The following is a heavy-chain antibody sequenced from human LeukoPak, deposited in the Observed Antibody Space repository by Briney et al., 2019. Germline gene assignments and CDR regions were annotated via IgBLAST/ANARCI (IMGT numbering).Heavy chain of an antibody. J-gene: IGHJ5*02. Sequence: RTLRLSCAASGFTFSRCGLHRIRQAPGKGLEWVAGISYDGSNKYYADSVKGRFTISRDNSKNTLYLQMNSLRAEDTAVYYCAKDLRVNCSGGSCYDWFDPWGQGTLVTVSS. CDR3: AKDLRVNCSGGSCYDWFDP. CDR1: GFTFSRCG. V-gene: IGHV3-30*18. CDR2: ISYDGSNK. D-gene: IGHD2-15*01.